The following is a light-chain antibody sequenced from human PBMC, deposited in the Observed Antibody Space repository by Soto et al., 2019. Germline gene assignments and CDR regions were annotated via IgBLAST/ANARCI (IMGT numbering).Light chain of an antibody. CDR3: QQSYSTPT. CDR2: DAS. V-gene: IGKV1-39*01. Sequence: DIQMTQSPSSLSASVGDRITITCRASQTIRSYLNWYQQKPGKAPKVLIYDASSLQSGIPSRFTGSGSGTDFTLTISSLQPEDFATYYCQQSYSTPTFGQGTKVEIK. J-gene: IGKJ1*01. CDR1: QTIRSY.